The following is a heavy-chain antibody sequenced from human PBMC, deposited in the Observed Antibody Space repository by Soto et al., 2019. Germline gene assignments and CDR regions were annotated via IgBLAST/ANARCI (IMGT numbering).Heavy chain of an antibody. J-gene: IGHJ6*03. CDR3: ARESGGATATLDYYYFYMDV. Sequence: VQLVQSGAEVKKPGASVKVSCKTSGGGFNDYYIHWVRQAPGQGLEWMGWINPNGGVTKYAQKFQGRVTVTRDTSIRSVYMELSSLRSDDTAVYYCARESGGATATLDYYYFYMDVWGKGTTVTVSS. D-gene: IGHD5-12*01. CDR1: GGGFNDYY. V-gene: IGHV1-2*02. CDR2: INPNGGVT.